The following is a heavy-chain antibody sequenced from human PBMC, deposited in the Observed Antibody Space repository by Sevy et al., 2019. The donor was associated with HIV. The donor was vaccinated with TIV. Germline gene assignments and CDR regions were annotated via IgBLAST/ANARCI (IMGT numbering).Heavy chain of an antibody. D-gene: IGHD7-27*01. CDR1: GFTFSSYW. J-gene: IGHJ4*02. Sequence: ASVKVSCAASGFTFSSYWMSWVRQAPGKGLEWVANIKQDGSEKYYVDSVKGRFTISRDNAKNSLYLQMNSLRAEDTAVYYCARDLTGTFDYWGQGTLVTVSS. V-gene: IGHV3-7*03. CDR3: ARDLTGTFDY. CDR2: IKQDGSEK.